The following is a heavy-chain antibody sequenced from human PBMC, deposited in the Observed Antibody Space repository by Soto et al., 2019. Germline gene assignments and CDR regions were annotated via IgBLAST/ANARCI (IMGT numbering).Heavy chain of an antibody. CDR2: ISSSSSFI. Sequence: PGGSLRLSCAASGFTFSSYNMNWVRQAPGKGLEWVSSISSSSSFIYYADSVKGRFTISRDNAKNSLYLQMNSLRAEDTAVYYCARLSGYHYANSGYYYVDYWGQGALVTVSS. CDR1: GFTFSSYN. J-gene: IGHJ4*02. CDR3: ARLSGYHYANSGYYYVDY. D-gene: IGHD3-22*01. V-gene: IGHV3-21*01.